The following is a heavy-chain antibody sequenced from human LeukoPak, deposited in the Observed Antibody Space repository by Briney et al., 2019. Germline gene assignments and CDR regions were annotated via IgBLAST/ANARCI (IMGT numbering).Heavy chain of an antibody. CDR1: GLTFSTYD. V-gene: IGHV3-66*01. J-gene: IGHJ3*02. CDR2: IYSGGST. D-gene: IGHD3-22*01. Sequence: PGGSLRLSCAASGLTFSTYDMHWVRQAPGKGLEWVSIIYSGGSTYYADSVKGRFTISRDNSKNTLYLQMNSLRAEDTAVYYCARDISSGYYDAFDIWGQGTMVTVSS. CDR3: ARDISSGYYDAFDI.